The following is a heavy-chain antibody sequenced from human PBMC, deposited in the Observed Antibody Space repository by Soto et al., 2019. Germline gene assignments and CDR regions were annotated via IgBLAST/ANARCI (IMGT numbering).Heavy chain of an antibody. CDR2: ISASGGST. V-gene: IGHV3-23*01. CDR3: AKDSGYSFDY. CDR1: GFTFTYA. Sequence: EVQLLESGGGLVQPGGSLRLSCAASGFTFTYAMSWVRQAPGKGLEWVSTISASGGSTFYADSVEGRFTISRDNSKNTLYLQMNSLRAEDTAVYYCAKDSGYSFDYWGQGTLVTVSS. D-gene: IGHD5-18*01. J-gene: IGHJ4*02.